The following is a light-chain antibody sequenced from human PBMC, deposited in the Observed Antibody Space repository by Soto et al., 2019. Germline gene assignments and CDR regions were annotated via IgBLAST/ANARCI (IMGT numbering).Light chain of an antibody. Sequence: QSVLTQPASVSGSPGQSITISCTGTSSDVAAYNYVSWYQQHPGKAPKLMIYEVSTRPSGVSNRFSGSKSGNTASLTISGLQAEDEADYYCSSYTTDSTLYVFGTGTKVTVL. J-gene: IGLJ1*01. CDR3: SSYTTDSTLYV. CDR1: SSDVAAYNY. CDR2: EVS. V-gene: IGLV2-14*01.